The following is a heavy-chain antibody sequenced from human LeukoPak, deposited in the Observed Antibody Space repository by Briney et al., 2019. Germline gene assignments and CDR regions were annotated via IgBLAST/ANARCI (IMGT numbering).Heavy chain of an antibody. CDR1: GGSISSYY. J-gene: IGHJ4*02. CDR2: IYTSGST. D-gene: IGHD2-2*01. Sequence: SETLSLTCTVSGGSISSYYWSWIRQPAGKGLEWTGRIYTSGSTNYNPSLESRVTISVDTSKNQFSLKLSSVTAADTAVYYCARLYCSSTSCYPDYWGQGTLVTVSS. CDR3: ARLYCSSTSCYPDY. V-gene: IGHV4-4*07.